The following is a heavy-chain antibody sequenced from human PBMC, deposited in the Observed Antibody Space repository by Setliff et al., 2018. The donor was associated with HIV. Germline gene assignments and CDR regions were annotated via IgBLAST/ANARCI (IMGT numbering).Heavy chain of an antibody. CDR3: ARDGPHCITSSCPGAWFDP. Sequence: PSETLSLTCAVSGGSMSSYYWSWIRQTPGKGLEWIGYIYASGSTKYNPSLESRVTISVDTSKNQFSLTLSSVTAADTAVYYCARDGPHCITSSCPGAWFDPWGQGTLVTVS. CDR2: IYASGST. J-gene: IGHJ5*02. V-gene: IGHV4-59*12. D-gene: IGHD2-2*01. CDR1: GGSMSSYY.